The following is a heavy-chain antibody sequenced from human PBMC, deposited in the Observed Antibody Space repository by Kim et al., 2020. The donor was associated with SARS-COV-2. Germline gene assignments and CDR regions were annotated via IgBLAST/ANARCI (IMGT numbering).Heavy chain of an antibody. V-gene: IGHV3-15*01. D-gene: IGHD3-22*01. CDR3: TTDLAYFDSSGYPA. CDR2: IKSKTDGGTT. CDR1: GLTFSIAW. Sequence: GGSLRLSCAASGLTFSIAWMSWVRQAPGKGLEWVGRIKSKTDGGTTDYAAPVKTRFTISRDDSKNTLYLQMDSLTTEDTGVYYCTTDLAYFDSSGYPAWGQGTLVTVSA. J-gene: IGHJ5*02.